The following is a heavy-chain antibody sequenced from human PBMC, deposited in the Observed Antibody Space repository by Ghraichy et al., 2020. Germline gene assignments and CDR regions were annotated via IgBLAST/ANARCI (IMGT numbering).Heavy chain of an antibody. CDR3: ARHENIVVVTAARAFDI. J-gene: IGHJ3*02. V-gene: IGHV4-39*01. D-gene: IGHD2-21*02. Sequence: SETLSLTCTVSGGTISSSSYFWGWIRQPPGKGLEWIGSIYYYGNTYYNPSVKSRVTISVDTSKNQFTLKLSSVTAADTAVYYCARHENIVVVTAARAFDIGGQGTMLTVS. CDR2: IYYYGNT. CDR1: GGTISSSSYF.